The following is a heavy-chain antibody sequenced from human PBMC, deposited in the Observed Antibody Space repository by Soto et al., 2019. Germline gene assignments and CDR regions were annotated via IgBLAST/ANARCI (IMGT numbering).Heavy chain of an antibody. CDR1: GFSLSGSGLS. D-gene: IGHD3-16*01. V-gene: IGHV2-70*01. CDR2: VDWEDDK. Sequence: GSGPTLVNPTQTLTLTCTLSGFSLSGSGLSMSWIRQPPGKALEWLALVDWEDDKFYSTSLKTRLTISKDTSKNQVVLTMTNMDPEDTATYYCASARGARWYFDIWGRGSQVTVSS. J-gene: IGHJ2*01. CDR3: ASARGARWYFDI.